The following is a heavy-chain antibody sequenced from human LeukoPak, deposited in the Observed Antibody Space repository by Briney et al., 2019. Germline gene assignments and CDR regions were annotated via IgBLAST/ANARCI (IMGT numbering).Heavy chain of an antibody. D-gene: IGHD2-15*01. CDR2: ISAYNGNT. CDR3: ARVLGFYCSGGSCYPGAGPAVDP. J-gene: IGHJ5*02. CDR1: GYTFTSYG. V-gene: IGHV1-18*01. Sequence: GASVKVSCKASGYTFTSYGISWVRQAPGQGLEWMGWISAYNGNTNYAQKLQGRVTMTTDTSTSTAYMELRSLRSDDTVVYYCARVLGFYCSGGSCYPGAGPAVDPWGQGTLVTVSS.